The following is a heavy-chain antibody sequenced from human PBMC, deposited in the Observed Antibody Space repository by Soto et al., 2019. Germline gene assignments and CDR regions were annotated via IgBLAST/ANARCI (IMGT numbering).Heavy chain of an antibody. Sequence: PSETLSLTCTVSGGSIRSGGYSWSWVRQHPGKGLEWIGYIYYNGRTYNNPSLESRASISIDTSKNQFSLKLSSVTAADTAVYYCARSFMVLVTDAMPGWLDSWGQGTLVTVSS. CDR2: IYYNGRT. CDR3: ARSFMVLVTDAMPGWLDS. CDR1: GGSIRSGGYS. J-gene: IGHJ5*01. V-gene: IGHV4-31*03. D-gene: IGHD2-2*01.